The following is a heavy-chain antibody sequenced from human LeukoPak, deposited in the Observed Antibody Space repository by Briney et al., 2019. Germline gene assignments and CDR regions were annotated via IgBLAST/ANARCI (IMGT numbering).Heavy chain of an antibody. CDR2: INHSGST. J-gene: IGHJ6*02. CDR1: GGSFSGYY. CDR3: ATLSNQLLHRHYYYYGMDV. D-gene: IGHD2-2*01. V-gene: IGHV4-34*01. Sequence: SETLSLTCAVYGGSFSGYYWSWIRQPPGKGLEWIGEINHSGSTNYNPSLKSRVTISVDTSKNQFSLKLSSVTAADTAVYYCATLSNQLLHRHYYYYGMDVWGQGTTVTVSS.